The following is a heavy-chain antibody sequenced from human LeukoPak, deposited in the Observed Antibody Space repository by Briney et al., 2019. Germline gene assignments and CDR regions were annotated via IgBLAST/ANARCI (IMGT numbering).Heavy chain of an antibody. CDR1: GGSISTYY. CDR3: AREEALGSGSFDY. J-gene: IGHJ4*02. V-gene: IGHV4-59*01. Sequence: SETLSLTCTVSGGSISTYYWSWIRQPPGKGLEWIGYIYYSGSTSYNPSLKSRVTISVDASKNQFSLKLSSVTAADTAVYYCAREEALGSGSFDYWGQGTLVTVSS. CDR2: IYYSGST. D-gene: IGHD1-26*01.